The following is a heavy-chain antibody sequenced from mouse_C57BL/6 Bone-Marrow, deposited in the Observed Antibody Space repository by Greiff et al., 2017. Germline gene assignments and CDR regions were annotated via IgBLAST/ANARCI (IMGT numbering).Heavy chain of an antibody. CDR1: GYTFTSYW. D-gene: IGHD5-1*01. Sequence: QVQLQQPGAELVKPGASVKLSCKASGYTFTSYWLHWVKQRPGQGLEWIGMIHPNSGSTNYNEKFKSKATLTVYKSSSTAYMQLSSLTSEDSAVYYCAATYRVPMDYWGQGTSVTVSS. CDR2: IHPNSGST. CDR3: AATYRVPMDY. V-gene: IGHV1-64*01. J-gene: IGHJ4*01.